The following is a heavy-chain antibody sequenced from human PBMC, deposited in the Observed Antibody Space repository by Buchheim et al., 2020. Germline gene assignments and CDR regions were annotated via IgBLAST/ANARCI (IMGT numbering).Heavy chain of an antibody. CDR2: INHSGST. CDR1: GGSFSGYY. V-gene: IGHV4-34*01. D-gene: IGHD3-22*01. Sequence: QVQLQQWGAGLLKPSETLSLTCAVYGGSFSGYYWSWIRQPPGKGLEWIGEINHSGSTNYNPSLKSRVTISVDTSKNQFSLKLSSVTAADTAVYYCARGSGDSSGYYLGDLDYWGQGTL. J-gene: IGHJ4*02. CDR3: ARGSGDSSGYYLGDLDY.